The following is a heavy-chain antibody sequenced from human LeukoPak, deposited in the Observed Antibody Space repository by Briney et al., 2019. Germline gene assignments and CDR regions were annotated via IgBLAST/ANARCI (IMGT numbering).Heavy chain of an antibody. CDR3: AKAVWFGEFDYYFFGLDV. J-gene: IGHJ6*02. CDR1: GFTFSSYA. Sequence: AGGSLRLSCAASGFTFSSYAMSWVRQAPGKGLEWVSAISGSGGSTYYADSVKGRFTISRDNSKNTLYLQMNSLRAEDTAVYYCAKAVWFGEFDYYFFGLDVWGQGTTVTVSS. V-gene: IGHV3-23*01. CDR2: ISGSGGST. D-gene: IGHD3-10*01.